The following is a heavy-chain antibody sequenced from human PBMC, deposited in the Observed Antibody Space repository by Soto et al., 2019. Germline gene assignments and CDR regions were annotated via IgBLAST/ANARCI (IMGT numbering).Heavy chain of an antibody. CDR1: GYTFTSYD. J-gene: IGHJ4*02. V-gene: IGHV1-8*01. CDR2: MNPNSGNT. CDR3: ARGHSGYDPFDY. Sequence: ASVKVSCKASGYTFTSYDINWVRQATGQGLEWMGWMNPNSGNTGYAQKFQGRVTMTRNTSISTAYMELSSLRSEDTAVYYCARGHSGYDPFDYWGQGTLVTVSS. D-gene: IGHD5-12*01.